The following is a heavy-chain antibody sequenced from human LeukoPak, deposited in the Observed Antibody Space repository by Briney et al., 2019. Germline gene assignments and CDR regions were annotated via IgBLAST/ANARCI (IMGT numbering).Heavy chain of an antibody. Sequence: GASVKVSCKAYGYTFSSHGISWVRQAPGQGLEWMGWISAYSGNINSAQKLQGRLTMTTDTSTNTAYMELRGLRSDDTAVYYCARDWVRYCSTASCLLQFDSWGQGTLVTVSS. V-gene: IGHV1-18*01. CDR2: ISAYSGNI. J-gene: IGHJ4*02. CDR1: GYTFSSHG. D-gene: IGHD3-16*02. CDR3: ARDWVRYCSTASCLLQFDS.